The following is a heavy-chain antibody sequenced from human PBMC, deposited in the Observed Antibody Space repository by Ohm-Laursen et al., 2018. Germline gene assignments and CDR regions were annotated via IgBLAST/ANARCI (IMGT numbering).Heavy chain of an antibody. CDR1: GRSMDNNY. V-gene: IGHV4-59*01. D-gene: IGHD3-16*01. Sequence: TLSLTCTVSGRSMDNNYWTWLRQSPGKGLEWIGYIYNGAITKYNPSLESRVSISAGTSKNQFSLKLSSVTAADTAVYYCARSGGQRNYYFDYWGQGTLVTVSS. CDR3: ARSGGQRNYYFDY. J-gene: IGHJ4*02. CDR2: IYNGAIT.